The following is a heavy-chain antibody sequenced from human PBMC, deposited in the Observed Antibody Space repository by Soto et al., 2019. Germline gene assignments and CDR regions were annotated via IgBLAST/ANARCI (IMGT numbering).Heavy chain of an antibody. CDR3: ARGDYGGNAYDAFDI. Sequence: SETLSLTCAVYGGSFSGYYWSWIRQPPGKGLEWIGEINHSGSTNYNPSLKSRVTISVDTSKNQFSLKLSSVTAADTAAYYCARGDYGGNAYDAFDIWGQGTMVTV. J-gene: IGHJ3*02. CDR2: INHSGST. D-gene: IGHD4-17*01. V-gene: IGHV4-34*01. CDR1: GGSFSGYY.